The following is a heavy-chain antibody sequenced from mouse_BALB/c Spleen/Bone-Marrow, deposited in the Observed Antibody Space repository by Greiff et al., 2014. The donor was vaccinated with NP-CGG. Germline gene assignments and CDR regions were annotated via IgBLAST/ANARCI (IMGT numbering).Heavy chain of an antibody. J-gene: IGHJ1*01. Sequence: VQLQQSGAELVKPGASVKLSCTASGFNIKDTYMHWVKQRPEQGLEWIGRIDPANGNTKYDPKFQGKATITADTSSNTAYLQLSSLTSEDTAVYYYASYYYGRYFDVWGAGTTVTVSS. V-gene: IGHV14-3*02. D-gene: IGHD1-1*01. CDR1: GFNIKDTY. CDR3: ASYYYGRYFDV. CDR2: IDPANGNT.